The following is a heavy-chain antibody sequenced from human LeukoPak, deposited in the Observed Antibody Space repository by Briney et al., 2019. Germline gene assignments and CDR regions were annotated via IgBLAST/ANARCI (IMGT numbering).Heavy chain of an antibody. CDR3: ARGCHSFDI. Sequence: PGGSLVLSCAASGFFFSDHYMDWVRPAPGKRLGWVARSPNKANSYSTVYAASVQGRFTISRDESKNSLYLQMNSLITDDTAVYFCARGCHSFDIWGQGTMVTVSS. D-gene: IGHD2-15*01. V-gene: IGHV3-72*01. CDR1: GFFFSDHY. J-gene: IGHJ3*02. CDR2: SPNKANSYST.